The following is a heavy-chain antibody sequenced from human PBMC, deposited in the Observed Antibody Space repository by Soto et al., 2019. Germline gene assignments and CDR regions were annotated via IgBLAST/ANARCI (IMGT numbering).Heavy chain of an antibody. V-gene: IGHV3-23*01. CDR1: GFTFQGNA. D-gene: IGHD2-21*02. Sequence: EMYLLESGGDLVQPGGSPRLSCVASGFTFQGNAMGWVRQAPGKGLEWVADLSGSGGNTYYADSVKGRFTISRDNSKNEVFRHMGCLRAEDTAVDYCAKVTGRDCYTNGFGFWGQGTLVTVSS. CDR2: LSGSGGNT. J-gene: IGHJ4*02. CDR3: AKVTGRDCYTNGFGF.